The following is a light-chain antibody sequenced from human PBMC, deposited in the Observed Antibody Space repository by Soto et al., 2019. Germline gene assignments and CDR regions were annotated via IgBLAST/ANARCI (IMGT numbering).Light chain of an antibody. V-gene: IGLV2-14*03. CDR2: DHI. CDR1: SSDIGYSNF. J-gene: IGLJ1*01. Sequence: QSALTQPASVSGSPGQSITISWTGTSSDIGYSNFVSWYQQHPGKAPKLLIYDHINRPSGVPNRFSGSKSSVTDSLTISGLQAEDEADYYCISCTSANTYVFGTGTKVTVL. CDR3: ISCTSANTYV.